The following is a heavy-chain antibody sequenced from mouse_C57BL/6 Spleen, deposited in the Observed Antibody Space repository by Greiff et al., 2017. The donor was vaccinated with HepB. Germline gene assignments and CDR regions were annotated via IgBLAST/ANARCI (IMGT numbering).Heavy chain of an antibody. Sequence: EVKLMESGPGLVKPSQSLSLTCSVTGYSITSGYYWNWIRQIPGNKLEWMGYISYDGSNNYNPSLKNRISITRDTSKNQFFLKLNSVTTEDTATYYCARDTTVVPFDYWGQGTTLTVSS. CDR2: ISYDGSN. V-gene: IGHV3-6*01. J-gene: IGHJ2*01. CDR3: ARDTTVVPFDY. D-gene: IGHD1-1*01. CDR1: GYSITSGYY.